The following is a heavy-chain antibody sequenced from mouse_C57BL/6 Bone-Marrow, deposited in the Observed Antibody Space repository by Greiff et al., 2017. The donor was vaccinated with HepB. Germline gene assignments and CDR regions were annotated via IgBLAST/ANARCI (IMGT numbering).Heavy chain of an antibody. Sequence: EVMLVESEGGLVQPGSSMKLSCTASGFTFSDYYMAWVRQVPEKGLEWVANINYDGSSTYYLDSLKSRFIISRDNAKNILYLQMSSLKSEDTATYYCARGLFDGYYVAYWGQGTLVTVSA. CDR1: GFTFSDYY. J-gene: IGHJ3*01. V-gene: IGHV5-16*01. CDR2: INYDGSST. CDR3: ARGLFDGYYVAY. D-gene: IGHD2-3*01.